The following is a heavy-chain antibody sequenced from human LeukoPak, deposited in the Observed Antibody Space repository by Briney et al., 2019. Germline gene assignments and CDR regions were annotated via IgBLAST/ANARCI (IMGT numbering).Heavy chain of an antibody. CDR1: GYTFTSYD. CDR2: MNPNSGNT. CDR3: ARGTGVAGHYGMDV. Sequence: ASVKVSCKASGYTFTSYDINWVRQATGQGLEWMGWMNPNSGNTGYAQKFQGRVTMTRNTSISTAYMELSSLRSEDTAVYYCARGTGVAGHYGMDVWGQGTTVTVSS. J-gene: IGHJ6*02. V-gene: IGHV1-8*01. D-gene: IGHD6-13*01.